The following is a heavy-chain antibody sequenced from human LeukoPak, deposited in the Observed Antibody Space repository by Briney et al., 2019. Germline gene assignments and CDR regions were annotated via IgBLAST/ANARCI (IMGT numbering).Heavy chain of an antibody. CDR1: GFTASSNS. D-gene: IGHD2-8*01. CDR2: IYSGGKT. J-gene: IGHJ4*02. CDR3: ARRAGECSHPYDY. Sequence: PGGSLRLSCTVSGFTASSNSWSWVRQAPGKGLEWVSFIYSGGKTHSSDSVKGRFTISRDNSKNTLYLQMSSLRAEDTAIYYCARRAGECSHPYDYWGQGTLVTVSS. V-gene: IGHV3-53*01.